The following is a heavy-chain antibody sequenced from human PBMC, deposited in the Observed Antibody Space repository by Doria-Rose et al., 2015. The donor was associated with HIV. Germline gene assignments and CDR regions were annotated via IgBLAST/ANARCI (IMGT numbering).Heavy chain of an antibody. Sequence: SGPVLVKPTETLTLTCTVSGVSLSSPGMGVSWIRQPPGKALEWLANISSDDERSYKTSLKSRITISRGTSESQVVLTMTDMDPVDTATYYCARIKSSRWYHKYYFDFWGQGTLVIVSA. V-gene: IGHV2-26*01. D-gene: IGHD6-13*01. J-gene: IGHJ4*02. CDR3: ARIKSSRWYHKYYFDF. CDR2: ISSDDER. CDR1: GVSLSSPGMG.